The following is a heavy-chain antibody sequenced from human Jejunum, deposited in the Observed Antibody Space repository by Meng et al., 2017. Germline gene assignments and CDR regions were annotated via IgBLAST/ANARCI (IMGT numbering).Heavy chain of an antibody. J-gene: IGHJ5*01. D-gene: IGHD2-2*03. CDR3: ARALGHETWICGDS. V-gene: IGHV1-3*01. CDR2: FDGCNGAT. CDR1: DSRLTHYG. Sequence: VHPLDAVMNTGASMNTSYPSSDSRLTHYGIPWVRLAPGQSLECIGTFDGCNGATTASQKFQGRVTISRYTTATPVLKVLHSLTSEDTAVYFCARALGHETWICGDSWGHGTLVTVSS.